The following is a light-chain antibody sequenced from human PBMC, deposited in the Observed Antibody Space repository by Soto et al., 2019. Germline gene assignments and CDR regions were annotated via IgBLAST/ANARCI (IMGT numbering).Light chain of an antibody. Sequence: PGERATLSCRASQSVSSNLAWYQQKPGQAPRLLIYGASSRATGIPDRFSGSGSGTDFTLTISRLEPEDFAVYYCQQYGSSLSITFGQGTRLEIK. CDR2: GAS. CDR3: QQYGSSLSIT. CDR1: QSVSSN. V-gene: IGKV3-20*01. J-gene: IGKJ5*01.